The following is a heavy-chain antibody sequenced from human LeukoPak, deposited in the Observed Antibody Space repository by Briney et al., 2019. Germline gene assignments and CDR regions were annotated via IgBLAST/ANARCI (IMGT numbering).Heavy chain of an antibody. J-gene: IGHJ6*02. CDR1: GYTFTSYD. V-gene: IGHV1-8*01. CDR3: AREPPADYYYYGMDV. Sequence: ASVKVSCKASGYTFTSYDINWVRQATGQGLEWMGWMNPNSGNTGYAQKLQGRVTMTTDTSTSTAYMELRSLRSDDTAVYYCAREPPADYYYYGMDVWGQGTTVTVSS. CDR2: MNPNSGNT. D-gene: IGHD2-2*01.